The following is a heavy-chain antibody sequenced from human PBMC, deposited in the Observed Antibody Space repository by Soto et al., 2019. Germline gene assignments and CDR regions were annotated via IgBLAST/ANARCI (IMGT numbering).Heavy chain of an antibody. J-gene: IGHJ2*01. CDR1: GFTYTNYW. CDR2: INQDGSEK. V-gene: IGHV3-7*01. CDR3: AREYWYFDL. Sequence: DVQLVESGGGLVQPGGSLRLSCAASGFTYTNYWMDWVRQAPGKGLEWVANINQDGSEKYYVDSVKGRFTISRDNAKKSLYLQIDSLRAEDTAVYFCAREYWYFDLWGRAPWSLSPQ.